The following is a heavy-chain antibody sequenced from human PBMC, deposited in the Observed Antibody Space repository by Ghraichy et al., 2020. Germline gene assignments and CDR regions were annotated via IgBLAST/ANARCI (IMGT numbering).Heavy chain of an antibody. V-gene: IGHV4-4*02. Sequence: GSLRLSCGVSGGAVSSRNWWSWVRQSPGKGLEWIGEIYQSGSTNSNPSLKSRVTISMDKPKNQFSLRLNSVTAADTAVYYCARHITGFDAFDIWGQGTMVTVSS. J-gene: IGHJ3*02. CDR2: IYQSGST. CDR3: ARHITGFDAFDI. D-gene: IGHD1-1*01. CDR1: GGAVSSRNW.